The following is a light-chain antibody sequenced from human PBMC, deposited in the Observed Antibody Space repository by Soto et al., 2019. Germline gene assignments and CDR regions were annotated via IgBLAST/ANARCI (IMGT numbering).Light chain of an antibody. Sequence: QSALTQPPSASGSPGQSVTISCTGTGSDVGGYNYVSWYQHHPGKAPKLMLYEVSTRPSGVTARFSGSKSGNTASLTVSGLQAEDEADYYCSSYAGSNSYVVFGGGTKLTVL. CDR3: SSYAGSNSYVV. J-gene: IGLJ2*01. V-gene: IGLV2-8*01. CDR1: GSDVGGYNY. CDR2: EVS.